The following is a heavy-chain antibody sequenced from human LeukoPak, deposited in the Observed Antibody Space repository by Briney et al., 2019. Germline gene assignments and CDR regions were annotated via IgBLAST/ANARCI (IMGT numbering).Heavy chain of an antibody. D-gene: IGHD6-13*01. CDR1: GFTFSNYW. Sequence: GGSLRLSCAASGFTFSNYWMTWVRQAPGKGLEWVANIKQDGSEKFYVDSVRGRFTISRDNTKNSLYLQMNSLRAEDTAVYYCAREISSWYRTEGRFDPWGQGTLVTVSS. CDR3: AREISSWYRTEGRFDP. CDR2: IKQDGSEK. J-gene: IGHJ5*02. V-gene: IGHV3-7*01.